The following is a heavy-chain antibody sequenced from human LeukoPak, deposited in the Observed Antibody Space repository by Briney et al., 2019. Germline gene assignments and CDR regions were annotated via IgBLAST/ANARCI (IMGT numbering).Heavy chain of an antibody. CDR2: ISYDGSNK. Sequence: GGSLRLSCAASGFTFSSYAMHWVRQAPGKGLEWVAVISYDGSNKYYADSVKGRFTISRDNSKNTLYLQMNSLRAEDTAVYYCARVPSRFLEQGALDYWGQGTLVTVSS. D-gene: IGHD3-3*01. CDR1: GFTFSSYA. CDR3: ARVPSRFLEQGALDY. V-gene: IGHV3-30-3*01. J-gene: IGHJ4*02.